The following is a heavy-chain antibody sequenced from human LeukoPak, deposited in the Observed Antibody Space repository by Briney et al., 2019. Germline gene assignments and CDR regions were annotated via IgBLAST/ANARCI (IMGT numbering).Heavy chain of an antibody. CDR2: IGPAGDT. CDR1: GFTFSNYD. CDR3: ARDCGGDCSHGNAFDI. Sequence: PGGSLRLSCAASGFTFSNYDMHWVRQATGKGLEWASAIGPAGDTYYPDSVKGRFAISREDAKNSLYLQMNSLRAGDTAVYYCARDCGGDCSHGNAFDIWGQGTVVTVSS. V-gene: IGHV3-13*01. D-gene: IGHD2-21*02. J-gene: IGHJ3*02.